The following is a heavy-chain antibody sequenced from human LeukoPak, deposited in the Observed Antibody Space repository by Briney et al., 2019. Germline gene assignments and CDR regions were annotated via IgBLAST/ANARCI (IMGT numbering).Heavy chain of an antibody. Sequence: GGSLRLSCAASGFTFDDYAMHWVRQAPGKGLEWVSGISWNSGSIGYADSVKGRFTISRDNAKNSLYLQMNSLRAEDTALYYCAKDRAYYYDSSGYYQKGGFDYWGQGTLVTVSS. CDR2: ISWNSGSI. CDR3: AKDRAYYYDSSGYYQKGGFDY. D-gene: IGHD3-22*01. V-gene: IGHV3-9*01. J-gene: IGHJ4*02. CDR1: GFTFDDYA.